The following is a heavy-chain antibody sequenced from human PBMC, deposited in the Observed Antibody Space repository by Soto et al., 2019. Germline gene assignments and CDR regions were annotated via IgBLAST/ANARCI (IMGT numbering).Heavy chain of an antibody. CDR3: ARGVYGPFDY. CDR2: INHSGST. J-gene: IGHJ4*02. Sequence: QVQLQQWGAGLLKPSETLSLTCAVYGGSFSGYYWSWIRQPPGKGLEWIGEINHSGSTNYNPSLKXXVXIXXDTSKNQFSLKLSSVTAADTAVYYCARGVYGPFDYWGQGTLVTVSS. D-gene: IGHD3-10*01. CDR1: GGSFSGYY. V-gene: IGHV4-34*01.